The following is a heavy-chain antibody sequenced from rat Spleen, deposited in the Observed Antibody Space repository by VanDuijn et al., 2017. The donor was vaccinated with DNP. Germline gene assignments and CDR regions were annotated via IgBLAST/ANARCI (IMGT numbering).Heavy chain of an antibody. Sequence: EVQLVESGGGLVQPGGSLKLSCVASGFTFNNYWMTWIRQAPGKGLEWVASIANSGGSIHYPDSLKGRFTISRDNARSTLYLQMNSLRSEDTATYYCTSNPHIRTAAPFDYWGQGVMVTVSS. CDR1: GFTFNNYW. CDR3: TSNPHIRTAAPFDY. CDR2: IANSGGSI. J-gene: IGHJ2*01. V-gene: IGHV5-31*01. D-gene: IGHD3-8*01.